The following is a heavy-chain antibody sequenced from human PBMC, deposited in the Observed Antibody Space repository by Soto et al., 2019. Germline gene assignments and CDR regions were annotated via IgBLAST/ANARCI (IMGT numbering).Heavy chain of an antibody. CDR2: IYYSGNT. V-gene: IGHV4-30-4*01. CDR1: GGSTSSDNY. CDR3: AREGGESSDGLYYFDS. D-gene: IGHD3-16*01. Sequence: SETLSLTCTVSGGSTSSDNYWSWIRQPPGKGLEWIGHIYYSGNTDYNPSFKSRLAISIDTSKNHFSLKLSSVTAADTAVYFCAREGGESSDGLYYFDSWGQGSLVTVSS. J-gene: IGHJ4*02.